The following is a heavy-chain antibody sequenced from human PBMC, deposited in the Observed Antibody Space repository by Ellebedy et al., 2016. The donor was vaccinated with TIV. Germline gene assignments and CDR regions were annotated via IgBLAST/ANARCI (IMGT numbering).Heavy chain of an antibody. Sequence: PGGSLRLSCAASGFSFDEYAMHWVRQAPGKGLEWVSGISWNSGFIAYADSVEGRFTISRDNAKNSLYLQINSLRAKDTALYYCAKDSTNSGWYCLDYWGQGTLVTVSS. CDR1: GFSFDEYA. V-gene: IGHV3-9*01. J-gene: IGHJ4*02. D-gene: IGHD6-19*01. CDR2: ISWNSGFI. CDR3: AKDSTNSGWYCLDY.